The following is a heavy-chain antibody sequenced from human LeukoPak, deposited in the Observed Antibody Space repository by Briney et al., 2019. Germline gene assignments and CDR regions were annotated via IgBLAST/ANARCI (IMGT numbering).Heavy chain of an antibody. CDR3: ARSLIAVPNWFDP. CDR2: INQDETQK. CDR1: GFTFSTYW. J-gene: IGHJ5*02. V-gene: IGHV3-7*05. D-gene: IGHD6-19*01. Sequence: PGGSLRLSCATSGFTFSTYWMSWVRQAPGKGLEWVANINQDETQKYYVDSVKGRFTISRDNAKNPLSLQMNSLRAEDTAIYYCARSLIAVPNWFDPWGQGTLVTVSS.